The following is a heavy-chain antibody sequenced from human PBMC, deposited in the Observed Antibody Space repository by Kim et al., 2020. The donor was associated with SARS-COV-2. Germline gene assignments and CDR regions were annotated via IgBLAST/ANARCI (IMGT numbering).Heavy chain of an antibody. CDR1: GFTFSSYA. J-gene: IGHJ1*01. CDR2: ISGSGGST. D-gene: IGHD1-1*01. CDR3: AKDLIRTTGTTFVGPNPGEH. Sequence: GGSLRLSCAASGFTFSSYAMSWVRQAPGKGLEWVSAISGSGGSTYYADSVKGRFTISRDNSKNTLYLQMNSLRAEDTAVYYCAKDLIRTTGTTFVGPNPGEHWGQGTLVTVSS. V-gene: IGHV3-23*01.